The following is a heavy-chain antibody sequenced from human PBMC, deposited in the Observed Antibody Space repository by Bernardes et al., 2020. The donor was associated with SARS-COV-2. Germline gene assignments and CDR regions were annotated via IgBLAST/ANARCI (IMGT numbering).Heavy chain of an antibody. CDR2: ISASGHTP. J-gene: IGHJ5*01. CDR1: GFTFNNYV. Sequence: GGSLRLSCAASGFTFNNYVMSWVRQAPGKGLQWVSAISASGHTPYYVDSVLGRFTISRDNSQNTLYLHMNSLRADDTAIYFCAKSYRRQGLDVWGQGTLVTVSS. V-gene: IGHV3-23*01. D-gene: IGHD4-4*01. CDR3: AKSYRRQGLDV.